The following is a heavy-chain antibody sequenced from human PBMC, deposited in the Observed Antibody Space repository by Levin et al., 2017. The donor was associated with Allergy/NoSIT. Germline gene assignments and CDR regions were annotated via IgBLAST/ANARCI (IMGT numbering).Heavy chain of an antibody. CDR2: MSHNGDRT. Sequence: PGGSLRLSCAASGFTFSNYAMTWVRQAPGKGLEWVSSMSHNGDRTYYADSVKGRFTISRDNSKNTLFLQMNSLRAEDTAVYYCAKDSDHSGRYSFDFWGLGTLVTVSS. J-gene: IGHJ4*02. D-gene: IGHD5-12*01. CDR3: AKDSDHSGRYSFDF. CDR1: GFTFSNYA. V-gene: IGHV3-23*01.